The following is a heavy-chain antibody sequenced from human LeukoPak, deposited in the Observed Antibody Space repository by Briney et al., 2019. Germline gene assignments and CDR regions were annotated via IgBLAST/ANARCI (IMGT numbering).Heavy chain of an antibody. CDR2: ISWDGGST. Sequence: GGSLRLSCAASGFTFDDYTMHWVRQAQGKGLEWVSRISWDGGSTYYADSVKGRFTISRDNSKNSLYLQMNSLRTEDTALYYCAKDMGSGGSGSFDYWGQGTLVTVSS. CDR3: AKDMGSGGSGSFDY. V-gene: IGHV3-43*01. CDR1: GFTFDDYT. J-gene: IGHJ4*02. D-gene: IGHD3-10*01.